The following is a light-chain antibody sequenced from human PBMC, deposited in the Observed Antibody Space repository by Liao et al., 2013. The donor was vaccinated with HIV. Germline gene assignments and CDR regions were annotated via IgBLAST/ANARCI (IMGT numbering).Light chain of an antibody. V-gene: IGLV3-1*01. J-gene: IGLJ2*01. CDR3: QAWGSNTAV. Sequence: SYDLTQPPSVSVSPGQTASITCSGDKLGSKYVCWYQQRPGQSPVLVIYQDNKRPSGIPDRFSGSNSANTATLTISGTQDVDEADYYCQAWGSNTAVFGGGTKLTVL. CDR1: KLGSKY. CDR2: QDN.